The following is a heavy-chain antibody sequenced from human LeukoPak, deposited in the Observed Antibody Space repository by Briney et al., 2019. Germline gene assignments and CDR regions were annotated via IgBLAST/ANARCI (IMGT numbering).Heavy chain of an antibody. CDR3: ARDGDCSSTSCYIGDHFGY. Sequence: ASVKVSCKVSGYTLTELSMHWVRQAPGKGLEWMGGFDPEDGETIYAQKFQGRVTMTEDTSTDTAYMELSSLRSEDTAVYYCARDGDCSSTSCYIGDHFGYWGQGTLVTVSS. CDR2: FDPEDGET. V-gene: IGHV1-24*01. J-gene: IGHJ4*02. D-gene: IGHD2-2*02. CDR1: GYTLTELS.